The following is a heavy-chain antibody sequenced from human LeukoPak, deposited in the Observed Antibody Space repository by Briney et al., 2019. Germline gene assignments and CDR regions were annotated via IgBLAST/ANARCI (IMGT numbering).Heavy chain of an antibody. CDR3: AREPQGDSSGYDAFDI. CDR1: GFTVSSNY. V-gene: IGHV3-66*01. D-gene: IGHD3-22*01. Sequence: PGGSLRLSCAASGFTVSSNYMTWVRQAPGKGLEWVSVIYSGGSTYYADSVKGRFTLSRDNSKNTLFLRMNSLRAEDTAVYYCAREPQGDSSGYDAFDIWGQGTMVTVSS. CDR2: IYSGGST. J-gene: IGHJ3*02.